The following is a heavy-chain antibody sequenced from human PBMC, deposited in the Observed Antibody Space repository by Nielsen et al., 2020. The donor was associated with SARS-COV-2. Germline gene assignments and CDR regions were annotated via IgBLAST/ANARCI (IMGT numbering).Heavy chain of an antibody. CDR3: ARAEWTAAYGMDV. D-gene: IGHD6-13*01. Sequence: WIRQPPGKGLEWIGHIYYSGSTNYNPSLKSRVTISVDTSKNQFSLKLSSVTAADTAVYYCARAEWTAAYGMDVWGQGTTVTVSS. J-gene: IGHJ6*02. CDR2: IYYSGST. V-gene: IGHV4-59*01.